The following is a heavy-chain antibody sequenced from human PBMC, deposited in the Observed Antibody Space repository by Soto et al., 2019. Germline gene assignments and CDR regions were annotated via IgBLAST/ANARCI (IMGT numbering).Heavy chain of an antibody. CDR3: ARGREVVVVAATLDY. CDR1: GGSFSGYY. J-gene: IGHJ4*02. CDR2: INPSGST. D-gene: IGHD2-15*01. V-gene: IGHV4-34*01. Sequence: PSETLSLTGSVYGGSFSGYYWSCILQPPGKGLEWIEEINPSGSTNCTQSLKSRVTISVDTSKNQFSLQLSSVTAAAPAVYYCARGREVVVVAATLDYWGQGSLVTVSS.